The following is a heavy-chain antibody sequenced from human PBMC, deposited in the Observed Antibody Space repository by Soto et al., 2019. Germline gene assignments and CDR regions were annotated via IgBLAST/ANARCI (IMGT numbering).Heavy chain of an antibody. D-gene: IGHD3-22*01. CDR1: GGTFSSYA. CDR2: IIPIFGTA. CDR3: ACYYDSSGYYDRPPAGMDV. Sequence: QVQLVQSGAEVKKPGSSVKVSCKASGGTFSSYAISWVRQAPGQGLEWMGGIIPIFGTANYAQKFQGRVKITADESTSTAYMELSSLRSEDTAVYYCACYYDSSGYYDRPPAGMDVWGQGTTVTVSS. V-gene: IGHV1-69*12. J-gene: IGHJ6*02.